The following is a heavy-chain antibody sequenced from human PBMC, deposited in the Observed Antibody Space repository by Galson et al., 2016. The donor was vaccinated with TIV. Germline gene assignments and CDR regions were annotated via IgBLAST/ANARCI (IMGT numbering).Heavy chain of an antibody. V-gene: IGHV1-69*13. Sequence: SVKVSCKASGGSFSNYYINWVRQAPGQGPEWMGGIVPTYRSPKYARRFQGRVTITADESTSTVFVELTSLTSDDTATYYRARPSDSSWYFDLWGRGTQVIVSS. CDR2: IVPTYRSP. CDR3: ARPSDSSWYFDL. CDR1: GGSFSNYY. D-gene: IGHD6-13*01. J-gene: IGHJ2*01.